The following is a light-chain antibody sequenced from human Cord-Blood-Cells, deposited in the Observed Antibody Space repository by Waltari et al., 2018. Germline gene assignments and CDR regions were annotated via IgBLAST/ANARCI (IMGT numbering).Light chain of an antibody. Sequence: DIVINQSPDSLALSRGDRATIHCNPSQSVLYSSNNKNYLAWYQRKPGQPPKLLMYCACTRESGVPDRFSGSGSGTDFTLTISSLQAEDVAVYYCQQYYSTPWTFGQGTKVEIK. CDR1: QSVLYSSNNKNY. J-gene: IGKJ1*01. V-gene: IGKV4-1*01. CDR2: CAC. CDR3: QQYYSTPWT.